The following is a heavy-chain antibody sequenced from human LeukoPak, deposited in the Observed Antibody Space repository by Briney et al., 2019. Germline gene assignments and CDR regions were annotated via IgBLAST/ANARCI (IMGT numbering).Heavy chain of an antibody. Sequence: SETLSLTCTVSGGSISSYYWSWIRQPPGKGLEWIGYIYYSGSTNYNPSLKSRVTISVDTSKDQFSLKLSSVTAADTAVHYCARSSSGWYGYYFDYWGQGTLVTVSS. D-gene: IGHD6-19*01. CDR3: ARSSSGWYGYYFDY. J-gene: IGHJ4*02. CDR2: IYYSGST. V-gene: IGHV4-59*01. CDR1: GGSISSYY.